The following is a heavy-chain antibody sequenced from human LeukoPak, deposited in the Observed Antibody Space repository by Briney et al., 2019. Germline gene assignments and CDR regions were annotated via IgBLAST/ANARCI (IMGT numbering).Heavy chain of an antibody. CDR1: GGSFSGYY. V-gene: IGHV4-34*01. Sequence: SETLSLTCAVYGGSFSGYYWSWIRQPPGKGLEWMGEINHSGSTNYNPSLKSRVTISVDTSKNQFSLKLSSVTAADTAVYYCASGYSSSWYYFDYWGQGTLVTVSS. CDR2: INHSGST. D-gene: IGHD6-13*01. CDR3: ASGYSSSWYYFDY. J-gene: IGHJ4*02.